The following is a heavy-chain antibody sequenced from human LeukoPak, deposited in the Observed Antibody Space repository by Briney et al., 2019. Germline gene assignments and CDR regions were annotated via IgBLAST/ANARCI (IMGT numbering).Heavy chain of an antibody. CDR3: ARHGCSSTSCYVGYYYYGMDV. CDR1: GYIFTNYW. V-gene: IGHV5-51*01. Sequence: TGESLKISCQVSGYIFTNYWIGWVRQMPGKGLEWMGIIYPGDSDTRYSPSFQGQVTISADKSISTAHLQWSSLKASDTAMYYCARHGCSSTSCYVGYYYYGMDVWGQGTTVTVSS. D-gene: IGHD2-2*01. CDR2: IYPGDSDT. J-gene: IGHJ6*02.